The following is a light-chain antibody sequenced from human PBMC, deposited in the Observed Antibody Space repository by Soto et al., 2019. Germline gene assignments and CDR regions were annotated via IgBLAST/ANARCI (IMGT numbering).Light chain of an antibody. CDR1: SSDVGSYNL. CDR3: CSYAGSSTL. CDR2: EVS. Sequence: QSVLTQPASVSGSPGQSITISCTGTSSDVGSYNLVSWYQQHPGKAPKLMIYEVSKRPSGVSNRFSGSKSGNTASLTISGLQAEDEAEYYCCSYAGSSTLFGTGTKVTVL. J-gene: IGLJ1*01. V-gene: IGLV2-23*02.